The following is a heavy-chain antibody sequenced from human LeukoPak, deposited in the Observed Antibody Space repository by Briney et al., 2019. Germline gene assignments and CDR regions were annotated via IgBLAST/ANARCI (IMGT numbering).Heavy chain of an antibody. J-gene: IGHJ6*04. CDR3: AELGITMIGGV. V-gene: IGHV3-48*03. CDR1: GFTFSSYE. D-gene: IGHD3-10*02. CDR2: ISSSGSTI. Sequence: GGSLRLSCAASGFTFSSYEMNWVRQAPGKGLEWVSYISSSGSTISYADSVKGRFTISRDNAKNSLYLQMNSLRAKDTAVYYCAELGITMIGGVWGKGATVTISS.